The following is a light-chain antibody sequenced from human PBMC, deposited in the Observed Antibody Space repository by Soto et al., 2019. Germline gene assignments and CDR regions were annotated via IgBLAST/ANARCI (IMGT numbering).Light chain of an antibody. J-gene: IGKJ4*01. Sequence: EIVLTHSPGTLSLSPWERATLSCRSSQSVSNNYLAWYQQKPGQAPRLLIYGASTRATGIPARFSGSGSGTDFTLTISSLEPEDFAVYYCQHRTNWPPALNFAGGTKVDIK. V-gene: IGKV3-11*01. CDR2: GAS. CDR1: QSVSNNY. CDR3: QHRTNWPPALN.